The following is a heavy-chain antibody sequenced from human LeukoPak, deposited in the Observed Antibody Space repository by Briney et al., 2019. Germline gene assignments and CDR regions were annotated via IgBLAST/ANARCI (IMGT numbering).Heavy chain of an antibody. D-gene: IGHD2-21*01. CDR2: ISGGGDAT. CDR3: AKSDCGTIGCKLLNY. Sequence: GGSLRLSCAASGFTFSSYSMKWVRQAPGKGLEWVSAISGGGDATKYADSVKGRFTISRDNSKNTLSLQMNSLRAEDTAVYYCAKSDCGTIGCKLLNYWGQGTLVTVSS. J-gene: IGHJ4*02. CDR1: GFTFSSYS. V-gene: IGHV3-23*01.